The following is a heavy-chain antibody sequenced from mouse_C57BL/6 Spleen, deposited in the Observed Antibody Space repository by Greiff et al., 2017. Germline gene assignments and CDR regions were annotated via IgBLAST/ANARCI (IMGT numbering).Heavy chain of an antibody. CDR3: ARRNDPYYSMDY. D-gene: IGHD2-3*01. V-gene: IGHV1-61*01. Sequence: QVQLQQPGAELVRPGSSVKLSCKASGYTFTSYWMDWVKQRPGQGLEWIGNIYPSDSETHYNQKFKDKATLTVDKSSSTAYMQLSSLTSEDSAVYYCARRNDPYYSMDYWGQGTSVTVSS. J-gene: IGHJ4*01. CDR1: GYTFTSYW. CDR2: IYPSDSET.